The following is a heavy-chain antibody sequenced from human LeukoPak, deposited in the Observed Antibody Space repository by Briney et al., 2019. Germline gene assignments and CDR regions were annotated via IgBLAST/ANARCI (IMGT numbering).Heavy chain of an antibody. V-gene: IGHV5-51*01. J-gene: IGHJ3*02. D-gene: IGHD5-18*01. CDR2: IYPGDSDT. CDR3: ARPDTAMPFIGAFDI. Sequence: GESLEISCKGSGYSFTSYWIGWVRQMPGKGLEWVGIIYPGDSDTRYSPSFQGQVTISADKSISTAYLQWSSLKASDTAMYYCARPDTAMPFIGAFDIWGQGTMVTVSS. CDR1: GYSFTSYW.